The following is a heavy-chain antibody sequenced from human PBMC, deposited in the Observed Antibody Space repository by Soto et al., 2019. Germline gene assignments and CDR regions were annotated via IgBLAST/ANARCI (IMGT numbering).Heavy chain of an antibody. CDR2: ISSNGGST. J-gene: IGHJ3*02. CDR3: VKVVGSSGWSDAFDI. CDR1: GFTFSSYA. V-gene: IGHV3-64D*06. Sequence: GGSLRPSCSASGFTFSSYAMHWIRQAPGKGLEYVSAISSNGGSTYYADSVKGRFTISRDNSKNTLYLQMSSLRAEDTAVYYCVKVVGSSGWSDAFDIWGQGTMVTVSS. D-gene: IGHD6-19*01.